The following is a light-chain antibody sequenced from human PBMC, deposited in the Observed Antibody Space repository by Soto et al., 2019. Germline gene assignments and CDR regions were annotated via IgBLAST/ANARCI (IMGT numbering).Light chain of an antibody. Sequence: QSVLTQSPSVSEAPRQRVTISCSGSSSNIGNNAVNWYQQLPGKAPKLLIYYDDLLPSGVSDRFSGSKSGTSASLAISWLQSEDEADYYCAAWDASLNGVVFGGGTKLTVL. CDR1: SSNIGNNA. J-gene: IGLJ2*01. CDR3: AAWDASLNGVV. CDR2: YDD. V-gene: IGLV1-36*01.